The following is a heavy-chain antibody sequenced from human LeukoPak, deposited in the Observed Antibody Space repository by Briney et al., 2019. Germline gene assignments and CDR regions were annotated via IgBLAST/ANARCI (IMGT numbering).Heavy chain of an antibody. V-gene: IGHV3-23*01. CDR2: ISPSGDIT. Sequence: GGSLRLSCAASGFTFSNNGMNWVRQAPGKGLEWVSGISPSGDITYYADSVKGRFTISRDNSKNTLYLQMNTLRADDTAVYYCAKDHGSSDWYYFDYWGQGTLVTVSS. D-gene: IGHD6-13*01. CDR3: AKDHGSSDWYYFDY. J-gene: IGHJ4*02. CDR1: GFTFSNNG.